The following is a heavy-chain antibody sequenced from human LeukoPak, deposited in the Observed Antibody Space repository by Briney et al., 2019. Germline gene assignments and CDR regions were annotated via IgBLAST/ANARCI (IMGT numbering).Heavy chain of an antibody. Sequence: GGSLRLSCTASGFTFGDYAMSWVSQAPGKGLEWVGFIRSKTYGGTTEYAASVKGRFTISRDDSKSIAYLQMNSLKTEDTAVYYCTRVEGDFIDYWGQGTLVTASS. CDR2: IRSKTYGGTT. CDR1: GFTFGDYA. D-gene: IGHD2-21*02. V-gene: IGHV3-49*04. CDR3: TRVEGDFIDY. J-gene: IGHJ4*02.